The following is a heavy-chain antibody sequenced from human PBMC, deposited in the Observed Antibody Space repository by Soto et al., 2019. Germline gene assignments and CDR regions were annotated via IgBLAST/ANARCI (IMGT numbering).Heavy chain of an antibody. Sequence: QVQLQESGPGLVKPSQTLSLTCTVSGGSISSGDYYWSWIRQPPGKGLEWIGYIYYSGSTYYNPSLKSRVTISVDTSKNQFSLKLSSVTAADTAVYYCARDWVGDFDWFVVGWFDPWGQGTLVTVSS. V-gene: IGHV4-30-4*01. CDR2: IYYSGST. J-gene: IGHJ5*02. CDR3: ARDWVGDFDWFVVGWFDP. CDR1: GGSISSGDYY. D-gene: IGHD3-9*01.